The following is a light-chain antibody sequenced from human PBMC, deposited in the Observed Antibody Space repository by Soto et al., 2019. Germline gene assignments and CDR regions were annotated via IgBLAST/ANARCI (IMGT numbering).Light chain of an antibody. CDR3: QQRSNWPMYT. Sequence: EIVLTQSPATLSLSPGERATLSCRASQSVSSYLAWYQQKPGQAPGLLIYDASNRATSITARFSGSESGTDFTLTISSLEPEDFAVYYCQQRSNWPMYTFGQGTKLEIK. CDR1: QSVSSY. J-gene: IGKJ2*01. CDR2: DAS. V-gene: IGKV3-11*01.